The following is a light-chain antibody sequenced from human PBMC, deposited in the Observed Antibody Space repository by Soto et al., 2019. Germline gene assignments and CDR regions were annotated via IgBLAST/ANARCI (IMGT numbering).Light chain of an antibody. V-gene: IGKV3-20*01. CDR2: GAS. CDR1: QSVTSSY. CDR3: QQYGSSPLS. Sequence: EIVLTQSPGTLSLSPGERATLSCRASQSVTSSYLAWFQQKPGQAPRILIYGASNRATGVPTRFSGGGSGTDFALTISRLEPEDCAVYYCQQYGSSPLSFGPGTKVDIK. J-gene: IGKJ3*01.